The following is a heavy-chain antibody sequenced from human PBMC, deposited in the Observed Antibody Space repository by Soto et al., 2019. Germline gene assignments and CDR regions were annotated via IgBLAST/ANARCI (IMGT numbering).Heavy chain of an antibody. CDR3: ARGWGRIFDY. Sequence: QVPLQQWGAGLLQPSETLSLTCAVYGGSFSGYYWNWIRQHTGKGLEWSGQINHSGSTNYNPSLKSRVTIPVDTSKYQFSLKLSSVTAADTAVYYCARGWGRIFDYWGQGPLVTVSS. CDR1: GGSFSGYY. CDR2: INHSGST. V-gene: IGHV4-34*01. J-gene: IGHJ4*02. D-gene: IGHD7-27*01.